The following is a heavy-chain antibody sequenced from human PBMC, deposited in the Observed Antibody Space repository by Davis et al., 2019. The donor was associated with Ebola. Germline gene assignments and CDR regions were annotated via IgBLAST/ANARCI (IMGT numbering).Heavy chain of an antibody. CDR1: GVSISSYY. Sequence: MPSETLSLTCTVSGVSISSYYWSWIRQPPGTGLEWIGYIYYSGSTNYNPSLKSRVTISIDTSKNQFSLKLSSVTAADTAVYYCARDRDSTSPPYYYYYMDVWGKGTTVTVSS. V-gene: IGHV4-59*01. J-gene: IGHJ6*03. CDR2: IYYSGST. CDR3: ARDRDSTSPPYYYYYMDV. D-gene: IGHD6-6*01.